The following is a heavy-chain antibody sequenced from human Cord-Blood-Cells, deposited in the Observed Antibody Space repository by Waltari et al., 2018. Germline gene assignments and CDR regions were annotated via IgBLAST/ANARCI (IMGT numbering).Heavy chain of an antibody. J-gene: IGHJ2*01. V-gene: IGHV1-2*04. D-gene: IGHD7-27*01. CDR1: GYTFTGYY. Sequence: QVQLVQSGAAVKKPGASVKVACKASGYTFTGYYMRWVGQAPGQGLEWMGWINPNSGGTNYAQKFQGWVTMTRDTSISTAYMELSRLRSDDTAVYYCARGITGDWYFDLWGRGTLVTVSS. CDR2: INPNSGGT. CDR3: ARGITGDWYFDL.